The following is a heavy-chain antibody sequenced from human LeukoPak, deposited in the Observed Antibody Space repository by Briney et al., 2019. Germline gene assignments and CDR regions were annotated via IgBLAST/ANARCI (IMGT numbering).Heavy chain of an antibody. CDR3: ARDIGHSSGWHSWYYYYMDV. CDR2: ISAYNGNT. J-gene: IGHJ6*03. V-gene: IGHV1-18*01. CDR1: GYTFTSYG. D-gene: IGHD6-19*01. Sequence: ASVKVSCKASGYTFTSYGISWVRQAPGQGLEWMGWISAYNGNTNYAQKLQGRVTMTTDTSTSTAYMELRSLRSDDTAVYYCARDIGHSSGWHSWYYYYMDVWGKGTTVTVSS.